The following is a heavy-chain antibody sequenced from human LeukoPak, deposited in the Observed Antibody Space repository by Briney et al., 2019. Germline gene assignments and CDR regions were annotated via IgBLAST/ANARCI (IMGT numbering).Heavy chain of an antibody. V-gene: IGHV4-59*01. J-gene: IGHJ6*02. CDR1: GGSISSYY. Sequence: SETLSLTCTVSGGSISSYYWSWIRQPPGKGLEWIGYIYYSGSTNYNPSLKSRVTISVDTSKNQFSLKLSSVTAADTAVYYCARQLIAAAGTPLYYHYGMDVWGQGTTVTVSS. CDR2: IYYSGST. CDR3: ARQLIAAAGTPLYYHYGMDV. D-gene: IGHD6-13*01.